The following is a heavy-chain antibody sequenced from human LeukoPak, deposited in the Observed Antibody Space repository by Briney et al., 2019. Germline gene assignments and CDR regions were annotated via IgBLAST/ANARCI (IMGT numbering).Heavy chain of an antibody. J-gene: IGHJ4*02. CDR1: GFTFSSYA. CDR2: ISGSGGST. V-gene: IGHV3-23*01. D-gene: IGHD6-13*01. Sequence: GGSLRLSCAASGFTFSSYAMSWVRQAPGKGLECVSAISGSGGSTYYADSVKGRFTISRDNSKNTLYLQMNSLRAEDTAVYYCAKDHHLSTAAAVVDYWGQGSLVTVSS. CDR3: AKDHHLSTAAAVVDY.